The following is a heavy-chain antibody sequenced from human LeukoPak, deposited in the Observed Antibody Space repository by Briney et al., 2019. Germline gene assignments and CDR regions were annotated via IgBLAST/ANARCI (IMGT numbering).Heavy chain of an antibody. CDR3: AAPPRAGTTLFLY. D-gene: IGHD1-1*01. CDR2: ISWDGGST. J-gene: IGHJ4*02. CDR1: GFTFDDYT. V-gene: IGHV3-43*01. Sequence: GGSLRLSCAASGFTFDDYTMHWVRQAPGKGLEWVSLISWDGGSTYYADSVKGRFTISRDNSKNTLYLQINSLRAEDTAVYYCAAPPRAGTTLFLYWGQGTLVTVSS.